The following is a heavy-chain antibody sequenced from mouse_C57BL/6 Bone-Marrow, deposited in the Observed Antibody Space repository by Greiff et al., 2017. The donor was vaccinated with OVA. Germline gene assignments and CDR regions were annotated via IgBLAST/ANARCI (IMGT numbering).Heavy chain of an antibody. CDR3: ARYLLRDYCAMDY. V-gene: IGHV7-3*01. CDR1: GLTFTDYY. CDR2: IRNKANGYTT. Sequence: EVHLVESGGGLVQPGGSLSLSCAASGLTFTDYYMSWVRQPPGQALEWLGFIRNKANGYTTEYSASVKGRVTISRDNSQSILYLQMSALRAEDSATYYCARYLLRDYCAMDYWGQGTSVTVSS. D-gene: IGHD1-1*01. J-gene: IGHJ4*01.